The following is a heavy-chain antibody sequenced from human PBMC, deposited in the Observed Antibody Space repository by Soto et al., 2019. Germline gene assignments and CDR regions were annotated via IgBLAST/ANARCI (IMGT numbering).Heavy chain of an antibody. J-gene: IGHJ5*02. CDR1: GFTFSSYS. Sequence: PGGSLRLSCAASGFTFSSYSMNWVRQAPGKGLEWVSSISSSSSYIYYADSVKGRFTISRDNAKNSLYLQMNSLRAEDTAVYYCARGVDVVATINSVTSWFDPWGQGTLVTVSS. CDR2: ISSSSSYI. D-gene: IGHD5-12*01. V-gene: IGHV3-21*01. CDR3: ARGVDVVATINSVTSWFDP.